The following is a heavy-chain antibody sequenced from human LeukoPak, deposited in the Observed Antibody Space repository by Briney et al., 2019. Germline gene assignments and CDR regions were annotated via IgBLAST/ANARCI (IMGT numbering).Heavy chain of an antibody. J-gene: IGHJ3*01. CDR3: ARDFGPRLYAFDV. CDR2: ISVSSRNVI. V-gene: IGHV3-48*04. D-gene: IGHD3-16*01. Sequence: GGSLRLSCAASGFTFSSYSMNWVRQAPGKGLEWLSYISVSSRNVIDYADSVKGRFSISRDDAKNSLYLQMNSLRAEDTAVYFCARDFGPRLYAFDVWGQGTMITVSS. CDR1: GFTFSSYS.